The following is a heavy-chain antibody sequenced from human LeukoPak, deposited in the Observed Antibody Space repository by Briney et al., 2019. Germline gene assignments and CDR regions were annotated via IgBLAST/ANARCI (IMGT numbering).Heavy chain of an antibody. CDR3: AREALRFPLFDP. CDR1: GFTFSSYG. V-gene: IGHV3-30*03. Sequence: GGSLRLSCAASGFTFSSYGMHWVRQAPRKGLEWVAVISYDGSYKYYADSVKGRFIISRDNSKNTLSLQMNSLSAEDTAVYYCAREALRFPLFDPWGQGTLVTVSS. J-gene: IGHJ5*02. D-gene: IGHD3-3*01. CDR2: ISYDGSYK.